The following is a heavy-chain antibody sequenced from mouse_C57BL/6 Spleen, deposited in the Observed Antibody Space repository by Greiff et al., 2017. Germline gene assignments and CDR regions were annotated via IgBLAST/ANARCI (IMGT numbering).Heavy chain of an antibody. V-gene: IGHV1-82*01. CDR1: GYAFSSSW. CDR3: ARKGAQASY. CDR2: IYPGDGDT. Sequence: QVQLQQSGPELVKPGASVKISCKASGYAFSSSWMNWVKQRPGKGLEWIGRIYPGDGDTNYNGKFKGKATLTADKSSSTAYMQLSSLTSEDSAVDFCARKGAQASYWGQGTLVTVSA. J-gene: IGHJ3*01. D-gene: IGHD3-2*02.